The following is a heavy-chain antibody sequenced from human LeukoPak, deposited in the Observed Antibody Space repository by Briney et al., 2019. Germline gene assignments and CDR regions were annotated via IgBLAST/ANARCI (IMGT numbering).Heavy chain of an antibody. Sequence: PGGSLRLSCAASGFTFSSYAMSWVRQAPGKGLEWVSAISGSGGSTYYADSVKGRFTISRDNSKNTLYLQVNSLRAEDTAVYYCAKDAQPYCSGGSCYYADYWGQGTLVTVSS. D-gene: IGHD2-15*01. J-gene: IGHJ4*02. CDR3: AKDAQPYCSGGSCYYADY. CDR1: GFTFSSYA. V-gene: IGHV3-23*01. CDR2: ISGSGGST.